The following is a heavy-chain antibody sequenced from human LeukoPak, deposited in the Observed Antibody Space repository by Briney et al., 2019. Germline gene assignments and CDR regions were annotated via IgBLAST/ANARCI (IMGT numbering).Heavy chain of an antibody. CDR1: DESFSGYY. CDR2: INQSGST. Sequence: PSETLSLTCAVYDESFSGYYWSWIRQPPGKGLEWIGEINQSGSTNHNPSLKSRVTISVDTSKNQFSLKMTSVTAADTAVYYCARGPLVALTYYYYMDVWGKGTTVTVSS. J-gene: IGHJ6*03. CDR3: ARGPLVALTYYYYMDV. D-gene: IGHD2-15*01. V-gene: IGHV4-34*01.